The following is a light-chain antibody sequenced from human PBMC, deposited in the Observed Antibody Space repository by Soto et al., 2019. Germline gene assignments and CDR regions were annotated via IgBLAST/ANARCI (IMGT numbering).Light chain of an antibody. CDR1: QNIDDF. J-gene: IGKJ1*01. V-gene: IGKV1-39*01. CDR3: QKTSRNPQT. CDR2: AAS. Sequence: DVQMTQSPASLSASVGDRVTITCRASQNIDDFLNWYQQKSGKDPKLLIYAASRLQTGVPSRFSGRASGSDFTLTISSLQPEDCATYYCQKTSRNPQTFGQGTKVQLK.